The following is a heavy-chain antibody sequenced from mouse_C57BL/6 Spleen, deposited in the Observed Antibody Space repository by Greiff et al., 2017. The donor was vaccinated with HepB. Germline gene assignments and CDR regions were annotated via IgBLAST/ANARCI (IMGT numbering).Heavy chain of an antibody. CDR2: ISYAGSN. J-gene: IGHJ3*01. CDR1: GYSITSGYY. Sequence: EVQLQESGPGLVKPSQSLSLTCSVTGYSITSGYYWNWIRQFPGNKLEWMGYISYAGSNNYNPSLKNRISITRDTSKNQFFLKLNSVTTEDTATYYCASENDYDSWFAYWGQGTLVTVSA. D-gene: IGHD2-4*01. CDR3: ASENDYDSWFAY. V-gene: IGHV3-6*01.